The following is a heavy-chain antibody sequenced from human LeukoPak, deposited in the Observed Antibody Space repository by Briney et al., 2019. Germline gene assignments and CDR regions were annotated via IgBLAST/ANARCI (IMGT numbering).Heavy chain of an antibody. V-gene: IGHV4-4*07. CDR1: GGSINIYY. CDR3: ARGPLTMTRGFDP. Sequence: SETLSLTCTVSGGSINIYYWSWIRQPAGKGLEWIGRIYTSGSTNYNPSLKTRVTMSVDTSKNQFSLKLSSVTAADRAVYYCARGPLTMTRGFDPWGQGTLVTVSS. CDR2: IYTSGST. J-gene: IGHJ5*02. D-gene: IGHD4-17*01.